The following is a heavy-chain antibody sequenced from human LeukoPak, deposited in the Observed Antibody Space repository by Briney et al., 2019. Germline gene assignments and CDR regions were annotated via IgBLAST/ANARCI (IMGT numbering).Heavy chain of an antibody. Sequence: SETLSPTCAVYGGSFSGYYWSWIRQHPGKGLEWIGYIYYSGSTYYNPSLKSRVTISVDTSKNQFSLKLSSVTAADTAVYYCARSPDFWSGHYTEGFGLINDYWGQGTLVTVSS. CDR2: IYYSGST. CDR3: ARSPDFWSGHYTEGFGLINDY. CDR1: GGSFSGYY. D-gene: IGHD3-3*01. V-gene: IGHV4-31*11. J-gene: IGHJ4*02.